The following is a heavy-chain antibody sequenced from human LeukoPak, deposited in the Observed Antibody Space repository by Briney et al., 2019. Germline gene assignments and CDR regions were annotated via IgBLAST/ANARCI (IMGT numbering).Heavy chain of an antibody. D-gene: IGHD2-21*01. J-gene: IGHJ5*02. Sequence: ASVKVSCKTSGYSFTDYYMHWVRQAPGQGLEWMGWINPNSGGTSSAQKSQGRVTMTGDTSITTVYMEVSWLTSDDTAIYYCARADRLHGGPYLIGPWGQGTLVTVSS. V-gene: IGHV1-2*02. CDR2: INPNSGGT. CDR3: ARADRLHGGPYLIGP. CDR1: GYSFTDYY.